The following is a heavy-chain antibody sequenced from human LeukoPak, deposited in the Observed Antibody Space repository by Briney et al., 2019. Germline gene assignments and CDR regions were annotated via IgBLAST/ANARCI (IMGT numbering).Heavy chain of an antibody. CDR2: IPYDGSNK. CDR1: GFTFSSYG. CDR3: AKEGYYYDSSGYNYYYGMDV. D-gene: IGHD3-22*01. V-gene: IGHV3-30*18. J-gene: IGHJ6*02. Sequence: PGGSLRLSCAASGFTFSSYGMHWVRQAPGKGLEWVAVIPYDGSNKYYADSVKGRFTISRDNSKNTLYLQMNSLRAEDTAVYYCAKEGYYYDSSGYNYYYGMDVWGQGTTVTVSS.